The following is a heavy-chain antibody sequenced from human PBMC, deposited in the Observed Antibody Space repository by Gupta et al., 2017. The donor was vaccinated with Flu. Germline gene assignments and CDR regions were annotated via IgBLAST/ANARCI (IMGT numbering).Heavy chain of an antibody. Sequence: QVQMDQWGAGLLKPSENLSLTCAVARDSSNAYHWVWVRHSTGKGLEWIGEIKFKGDTNTSPSLRGRVTLSIDTSKIHVGLKLDSVTAADTAVYYCARGDLNIYNWNDVRYNLWGQGTQVTVSS. CDR1: RDSSNAYH. CDR3: ARGDLNIYNWNDVRYNL. J-gene: IGHJ1*01. D-gene: IGHD1-20*01. V-gene: IGHV4-34*01. CDR2: IKFKGDT.